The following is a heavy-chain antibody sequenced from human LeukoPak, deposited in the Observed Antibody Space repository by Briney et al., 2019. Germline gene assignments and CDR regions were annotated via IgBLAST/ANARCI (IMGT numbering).Heavy chain of an antibody. V-gene: IGHV3-11*04. CDR3: ARDHASIKNYFDY. CDR1: GFTFSDYY. J-gene: IGHJ4*02. D-gene: IGHD3-10*01. Sequence: GKSLRLSCAASGFTFSDYYMSWIRQAPGKGLEWVSYISSSGSIIYYADSVKGRFTISRDNAKNSLYLQMNSLRAEDTAVYYCARDHASIKNYFDYWGQGTLVTVSS. CDR2: ISSSGSII.